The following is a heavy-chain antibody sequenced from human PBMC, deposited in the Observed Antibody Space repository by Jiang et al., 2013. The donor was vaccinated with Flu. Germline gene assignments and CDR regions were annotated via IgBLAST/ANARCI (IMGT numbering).Heavy chain of an antibody. D-gene: IGHD5-18*01. CDR3: ARGIAAVEPWDTAMVPFDL. V-gene: IGHV4-39*07. CDR2: IYYSGST. CDR1: GGSISSSSYY. Sequence: PSETLSLTCTVSGGSISSSSYYWGWIRQPPGKGLEWIGSIYYSGSTYYNPSLKSRVTISVDTSKNQFSLKLSSVTAADTAVYYCARGIAAVEPWDTAMVPFDLWGRGTLVTVSS. J-gene: IGHJ2*01.